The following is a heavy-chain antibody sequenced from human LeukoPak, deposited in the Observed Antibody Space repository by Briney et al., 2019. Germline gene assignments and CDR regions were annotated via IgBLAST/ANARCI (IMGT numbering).Heavy chain of an antibody. Sequence: ASVKVSCKASGYTFTSYAMHWVRQAPGQRLEWMGWINAGNGNTKYSQKFQGRVTITADKSTSTAYMELSSLRSEDTAVYYCARDSGYVCFDYWGQGTLVTVSS. CDR2: INAGNGNT. D-gene: IGHD3-22*01. CDR1: GYTFTSYA. J-gene: IGHJ4*02. V-gene: IGHV1-3*01. CDR3: ARDSGYVCFDY.